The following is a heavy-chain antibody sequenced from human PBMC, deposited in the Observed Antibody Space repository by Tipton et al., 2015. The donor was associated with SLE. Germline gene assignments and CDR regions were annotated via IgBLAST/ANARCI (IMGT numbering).Heavy chain of an antibody. J-gene: IGHJ3*02. V-gene: IGHV4-59*12. Sequence: TLSLTCTVSGGSISSYYWSWIRQPPGKGLEWIGSIYYSGSTYYNPSLKSRVTISVDTSKNQFSLKLSSVTAADTAVYYCARPPGVGATNDAFDIWGQGTMVTVSS. CDR1: GGSISSYY. CDR2: IYYSGST. D-gene: IGHD1-26*01. CDR3: ARPPGVGATNDAFDI.